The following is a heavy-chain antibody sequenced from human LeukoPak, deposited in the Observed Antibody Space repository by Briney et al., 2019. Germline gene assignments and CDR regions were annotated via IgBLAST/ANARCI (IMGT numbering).Heavy chain of an antibody. Sequence: ASVKVSCKASGGTFSSYAISWVRQAPGQGLEWMGRIIPILGIANYAQKFQGRVTITADKSTSTAYMELSSLRSDDTAIYYCARVKALGIVGSTTVLDPWGQGTLVTVSS. D-gene: IGHD1-26*01. CDR1: GGTFSSYA. CDR3: ARVKALGIVGSTTVLDP. CDR2: IIPILGIA. V-gene: IGHV1-69*04. J-gene: IGHJ5*02.